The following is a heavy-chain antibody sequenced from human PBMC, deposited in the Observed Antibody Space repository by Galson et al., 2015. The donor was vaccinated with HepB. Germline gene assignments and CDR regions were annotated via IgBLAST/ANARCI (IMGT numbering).Heavy chain of an antibody. D-gene: IGHD3-10*01. CDR3: ALRTGTLPYYFDY. V-gene: IGHV1-18*01. CDR1: GYTFTSFG. J-gene: IGHJ4*02. CDR2: ISTYNGKT. Sequence: SVKVSCKASGYTFTSFGISWMRQAPGQRLEWMGWISTYNGKTDYAQKFQGRVSMTTDKSTRTVYLDLRSLRSDDTAVYYCALRTGTLPYYFDYRGQGTQVTVSS.